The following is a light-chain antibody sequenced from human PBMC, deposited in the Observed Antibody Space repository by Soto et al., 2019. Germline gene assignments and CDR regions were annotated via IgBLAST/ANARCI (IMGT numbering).Light chain of an antibody. CDR1: QSISSW. J-gene: IGKJ1*01. Sequence: DIQMTQSPSTLSASVGDRVTITCRASQSISSWLAWYQQKPGKAPKLLMYDASSLERGVPSRSRGSGSGTEFSLTISSLLPEDFATYYCQQYNSYSRTFGQGTKV. CDR3: QQYNSYSRT. CDR2: DAS. V-gene: IGKV1-5*01.